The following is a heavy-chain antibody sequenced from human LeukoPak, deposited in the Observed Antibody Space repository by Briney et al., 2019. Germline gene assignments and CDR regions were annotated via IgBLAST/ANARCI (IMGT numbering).Heavy chain of an antibody. Sequence: GGSLRLSCAASGFTFSTYALSWVRQAPGKGLEWVSSIVGSGGSTFYADSVKGRFSISRDNSKHTLYLQMNTLRADGTAVYYCAKDSSNDWRWGAFDVWGQGTMVTVSS. D-gene: IGHD1-1*01. CDR3: AKDSSNDWRWGAFDV. CDR1: GFTFSTYA. V-gene: IGHV3-23*01. J-gene: IGHJ3*01. CDR2: IVGSGGST.